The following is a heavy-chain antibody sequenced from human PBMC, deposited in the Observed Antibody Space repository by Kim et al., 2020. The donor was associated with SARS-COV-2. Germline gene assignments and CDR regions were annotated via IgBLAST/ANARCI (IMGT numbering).Heavy chain of an antibody. J-gene: IGHJ4*02. CDR2: IHHSGST. CDR3: ARGDIAVAGIRYFDY. CDR1: GESFSSHY. V-gene: IGHV4-34*01. D-gene: IGHD6-19*01. Sequence: SETLSLTCAVHGESFSSHYWSWIRQPQGKGLEWIGEIHHSGSTKCNPSLKSRVTISQDTTMNYFSLKLSPVTAADMAVYYCARGDIAVAGIRYFDYWGQGTLVTVSS.